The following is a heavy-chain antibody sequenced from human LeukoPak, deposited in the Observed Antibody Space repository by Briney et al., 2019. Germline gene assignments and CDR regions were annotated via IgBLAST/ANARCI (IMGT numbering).Heavy chain of an antibody. J-gene: IGHJ4*02. V-gene: IGHV1-18*01. CDR2: ISAYNGNT. D-gene: IGHD5-12*01. CDR3: AESSGYDKTFDY. Sequence: ASVKVSCKASGYTFTSYGISWVRQAPGQGLEWMGWISAYNGNTNYAQKFQGRVTITTDESTSTAYMELSSLRSEDTAVYYCAESSGYDKTFDYWGQGTLVTVSS. CDR1: GYTFTSYG.